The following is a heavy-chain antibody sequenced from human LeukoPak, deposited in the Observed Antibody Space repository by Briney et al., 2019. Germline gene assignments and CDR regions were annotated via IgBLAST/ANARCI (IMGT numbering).Heavy chain of an antibody. CDR1: GGSFSGYY. J-gene: IGHJ4*02. CDR3: ARARGIVDC. D-gene: IGHD6-13*01. V-gene: IGHV4-34*01. Sequence: PSETLSLTCAVYGGSFSGYYWSWIRQPPGKGLEWIGEINHSGSTNYNPSLKSRVTISVDTSKNQFSLKLSSVTAADTAVYYCARARGIVDCWGQGTLVTVSS. CDR2: INHSGST.